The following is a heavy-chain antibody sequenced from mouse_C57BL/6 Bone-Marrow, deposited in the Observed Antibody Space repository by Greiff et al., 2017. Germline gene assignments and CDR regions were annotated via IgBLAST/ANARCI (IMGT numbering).Heavy chain of an antibody. CDR2: INSDGGST. D-gene: IGHD2-5*01. Sequence: DVHLVESGGGLVQPGESLKLSCESTEYEFPSHDMSWVRKTPEKRLALVAAINSDGGSTYYPDTMERRFIISRDNTKKTLYRQMSSLRSEDTALYYCARHETIVTTKDYWGQGTTLTVSS. CDR1: EYEFPSHD. J-gene: IGHJ2*01. CDR3: ARHETIVTTKDY. V-gene: IGHV5-2*01.